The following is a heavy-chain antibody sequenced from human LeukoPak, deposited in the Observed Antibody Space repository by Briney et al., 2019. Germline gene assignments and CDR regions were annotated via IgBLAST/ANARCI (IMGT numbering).Heavy chain of an antibody. CDR2: ISYDGSNK. D-gene: IGHD3-22*01. J-gene: IGHJ4*02. CDR3: ARDLQYYYDSSGYYFDY. CDR1: GFTFSSYA. V-gene: IGHV3-30-3*01. Sequence: GESLRLSCAASGFTFSSYAMHWVRQAPGKGLEWVAVISYDGSNKYYADSVKGRFTISRDNSKNTLYLQMNSLRAEDTAVYYCARDLQYYYDSSGYYFDYWGQGTLVTVSS.